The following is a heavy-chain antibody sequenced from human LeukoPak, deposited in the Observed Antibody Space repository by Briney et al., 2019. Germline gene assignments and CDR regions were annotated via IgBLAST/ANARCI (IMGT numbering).Heavy chain of an antibody. V-gene: IGHV4-59*01. Sequence: SETLSLTCTVSGGSISNYYWSWLRQPPGKGLEWVGYIYYSGSTNYNPSLKGRVTISVDTSKNQFSLKLNSVTAADTAVYYCARAPNYGDPIDYWGQGTLVTVSS. CDR1: GGSISNYY. D-gene: IGHD4-17*01. CDR2: IYYSGST. CDR3: ARAPNYGDPIDY. J-gene: IGHJ4*02.